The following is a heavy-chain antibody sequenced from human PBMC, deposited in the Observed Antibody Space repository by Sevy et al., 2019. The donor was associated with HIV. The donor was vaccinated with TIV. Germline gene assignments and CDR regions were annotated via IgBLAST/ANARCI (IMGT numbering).Heavy chain of an antibody. CDR2: ISYDGSNK. CDR3: ARGDYISSWYSSSFDY. V-gene: IGHV3-30*04. J-gene: IGHJ4*02. D-gene: IGHD6-13*01. Sequence: GGSLRLSCAASGFTFSSYAMHWVLQAPGKGLEWVAVISYDGSNKYYADSVKGRFTISRDNSKNTLYLQMNSLRAEDTAVYYCARGDYISSWYSSSFDYWGQGTLVTVSS. CDR1: GFTFSSYA.